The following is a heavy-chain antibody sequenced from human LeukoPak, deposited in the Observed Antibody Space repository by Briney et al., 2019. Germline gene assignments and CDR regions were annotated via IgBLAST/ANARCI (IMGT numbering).Heavy chain of an antibody. V-gene: IGHV3-30*01. CDR3: ARVGYCSSTSCYRFFDY. J-gene: IGHJ4*02. D-gene: IGHD2-2*02. Sequence: PGRSLRLSCAASGFTFSSYSMHWVRQAPGKGLEWVAAISYDGSNKYYADSVKGRFTISRDNSKNTLYLQMNSLRAEDTAVYYCARVGYCSSTSCYRFFDYWGQGTLVTVSS. CDR2: ISYDGSNK. CDR1: GFTFSSYS.